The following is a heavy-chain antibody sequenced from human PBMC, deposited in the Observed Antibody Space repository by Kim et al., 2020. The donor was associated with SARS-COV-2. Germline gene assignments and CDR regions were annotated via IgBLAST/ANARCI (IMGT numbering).Heavy chain of an antibody. J-gene: IGHJ5*02. D-gene: IGHD3-22*01. Sequence: GGSLRLSCAASGFTFTTYWMHWVRQAPGKGLVWVARINSDGSTTSYADSVKGRFTISRDNAKNTLYLQMNSLRVEDTALYYCARGGSSGYTPGWFDPGGQGTLVTVSS. V-gene: IGHV3-74*01. CDR2: INSDGSTT. CDR1: GFTFTTYW. CDR3: ARGGSSGYTPGWFDP.